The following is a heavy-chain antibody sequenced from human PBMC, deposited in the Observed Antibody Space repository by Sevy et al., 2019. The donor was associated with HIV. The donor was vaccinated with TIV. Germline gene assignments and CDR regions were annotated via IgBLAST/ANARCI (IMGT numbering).Heavy chain of an antibody. V-gene: IGHV3-7*01. Sequence: GGSLRLSCAASRFTFSSYWMSWVRQAPGKGLEWVANINGDGTEMNYVDSVKGRFTISRDNAERSLSLQMNNLRVEDTAVYFCARDFRQWPYYHYHGMDLWGQGTKVIVSS. CDR1: RFTFSSYW. CDR3: ARDFRQWPYYHYHGMDL. CDR2: INGDGTEM. D-gene: IGHD6-19*01. J-gene: IGHJ6*02.